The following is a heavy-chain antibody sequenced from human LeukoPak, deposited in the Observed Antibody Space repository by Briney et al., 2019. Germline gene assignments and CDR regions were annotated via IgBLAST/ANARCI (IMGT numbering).Heavy chain of an antibody. J-gene: IGHJ4*02. D-gene: IGHD6-19*01. V-gene: IGHV1-69*06. CDR3: ARDDTNYSSGWSTGVY. CDR1: GGTFSSYA. CDR2: IIPIFGTA. Sequence: GASLKVSCTASGGTFSSYAISWVRQAPGQGLEWMGGIIPIFGTANYAQKFQGRVTITADKSTSTAYMELSSLRSEDTAVYYCARDDTNYSSGWSTGVYWGQGTLVTVSS.